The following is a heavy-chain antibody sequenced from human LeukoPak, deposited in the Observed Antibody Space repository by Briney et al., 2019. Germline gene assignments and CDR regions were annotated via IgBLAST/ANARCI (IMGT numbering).Heavy chain of an antibody. V-gene: IGHV3-21*01. CDR3: ARVRTVVISYFDY. J-gene: IGHJ4*02. D-gene: IGHD4-23*01. CDR1: GFTFSTFA. CDR2: ISSSSSYI. Sequence: GGSLRLSCAASGFTFSTFAMIWVRQPPGKGLEWVSSISSSSSYIYYADSVKGRFTISRDNAKNSLYLQMNSLRAEDTAVYYCARVRTVVISYFDYWGQGTLVTVSS.